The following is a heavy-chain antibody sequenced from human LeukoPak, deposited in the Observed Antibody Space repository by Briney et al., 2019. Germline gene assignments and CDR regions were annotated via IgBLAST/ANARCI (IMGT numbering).Heavy chain of an antibody. CDR3: AGTTGTTFRFDP. Sequence: PSETLSLTCTVSGVSISSGGYYWRGIRQPPGKGLEWIGYIYHSGSTYYHPSLKSRVTISVDRSKNQFSLKLSSVTAADTAVYYCAGTTGTTFRFDPWGQGTLVTVSS. V-gene: IGHV4-30-2*01. CDR1: GVSISSGGYY. CDR2: IYHSGST. J-gene: IGHJ5*02. D-gene: IGHD1-7*01.